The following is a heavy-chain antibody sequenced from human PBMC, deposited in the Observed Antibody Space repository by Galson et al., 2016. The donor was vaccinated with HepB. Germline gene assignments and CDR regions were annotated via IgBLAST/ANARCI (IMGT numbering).Heavy chain of an antibody. J-gene: IGHJ6*02. Sequence: SETLSLTCTVSGASLTTGNYYWGWVRQTPGRALEWIGSLYYSGATYYNPSLRSRVTLSVDTAKNQFSLKLSSMTAADTAMYFGARVVVVRAPDFYHGMDVWGQGTTVTVSS. CDR1: GASLTTGNYY. V-gene: IGHV4-39*07. D-gene: IGHD2-15*01. CDR3: ARVVVVRAPDFYHGMDV. CDR2: LYYSGAT.